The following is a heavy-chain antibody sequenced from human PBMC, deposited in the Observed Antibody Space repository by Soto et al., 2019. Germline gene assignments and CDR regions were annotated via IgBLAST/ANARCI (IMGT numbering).Heavy chain of an antibody. CDR2: LYQSGST. Sequence: QLQLQESGSGLVKPSQTLSLTCAVSGVSISSDGYSWSWIRQPPGKGLEWIGFLYQSGSTYYNPSLKSRGTMSVDRSQNQFSPKLTSVTAADTAVYYCARAYYDFWTSYHYGMDVWGQGTTVTVSS. J-gene: IGHJ6*02. D-gene: IGHD3-3*01. V-gene: IGHV4-30-2*01. CDR3: ARAYYDFWTSYHYGMDV. CDR1: GVSISSDGYS.